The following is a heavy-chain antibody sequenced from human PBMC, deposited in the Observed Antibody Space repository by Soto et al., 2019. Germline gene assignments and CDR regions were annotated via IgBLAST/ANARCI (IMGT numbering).Heavy chain of an antibody. D-gene: IGHD3-10*01. V-gene: IGHV3-23*01. CDR2: ISGGSSVT. CDR3: AKVLSKNYYYPFDF. J-gene: IGHJ4*02. Sequence: EVHLLESGGGLVQRGGSLRLSCTASGFTFSDYAMAWVRQAPGKGLEWVSTISGGSSVTYYGDSEKGRFTISRDNAKKTLFLQLNRLSAEDTATYYCAKVLSKNYYYPFDFWGQGTQVTVSS. CDR1: GFTFSDYA.